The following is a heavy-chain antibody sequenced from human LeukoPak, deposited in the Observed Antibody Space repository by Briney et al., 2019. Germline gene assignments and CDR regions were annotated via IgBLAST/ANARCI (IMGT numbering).Heavy chain of an antibody. J-gene: IGHJ4*02. D-gene: IGHD5-12*01. CDR2: SNPASGST. CDR1: GYILPGYY. CDR3: ARGPGGGYDWLGY. Sequence: SVKVSCKASGYILPGYYLHWVRQAPGQGLERMGWSNPASGSTNYAQKFQGRVTMTRDTSISTAYMELSRLRSDDTAVYYCARGPGGGYDWLGYWGQGTLVTVSS. V-gene: IGHV1-2*02.